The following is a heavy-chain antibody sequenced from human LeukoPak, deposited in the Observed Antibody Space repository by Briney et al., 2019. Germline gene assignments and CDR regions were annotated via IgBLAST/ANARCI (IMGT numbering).Heavy chain of an antibody. V-gene: IGHV4-38-2*02. CDR1: DYSISSGYY. J-gene: IGHJ4*02. D-gene: IGHD2-15*01. CDR2: IFQSGHT. Sequence: SETLSLTCTVSDYSISSGYYWGWIRQPPGKGLEWTGSIFQSGHTYYSPSLKSRVTISIDTSNNRFSLSLSAVTAADTAIYYCARDTRTAQGFDYWGQGILVTVSS. CDR3: ARDTRTAQGFDY.